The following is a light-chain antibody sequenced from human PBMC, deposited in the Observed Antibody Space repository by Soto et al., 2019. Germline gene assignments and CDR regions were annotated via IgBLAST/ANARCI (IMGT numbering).Light chain of an antibody. CDR2: ATS. Sequence: DIQLTQSPSSLSASVGDRVTITCRASQALSSYLAWYQQKPGKVPELLIYATSTLQSGAPSRFSEGGSVKDFTLTISSLQDEDVATFYGEKYNHAPTFGGGTKVEIK. CDR1: QALSSY. CDR3: EKYNHAPT. J-gene: IGKJ4*01. V-gene: IGKV1-27*01.